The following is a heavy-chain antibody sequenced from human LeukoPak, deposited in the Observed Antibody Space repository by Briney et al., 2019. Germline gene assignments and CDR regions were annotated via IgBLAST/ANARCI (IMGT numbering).Heavy chain of an antibody. CDR2: INARGDT. J-gene: IGHJ5*02. Sequence: KPSETLSLTCAVYGWSFNDYYWNWIRQPPGKGLEWIGEINARGDTNYNPSLKSRVTISVDTSKKQFSLRLTSMIAADTALYYCARGQVPAARGYNWFDPWGQGNLVTVSS. V-gene: IGHV4-34*01. D-gene: IGHD2-2*01. CDR1: GWSFNDYY. CDR3: ARGQVPAARGYNWFDP.